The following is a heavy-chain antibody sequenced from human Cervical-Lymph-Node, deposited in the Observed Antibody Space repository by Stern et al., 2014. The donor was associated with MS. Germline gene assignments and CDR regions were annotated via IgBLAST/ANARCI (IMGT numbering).Heavy chain of an antibody. CDR1: GGSISSGSYY. V-gene: IGHV4-61*02. Sequence: QVQLQESGPGLVKPSQTLSLTCTVSGGSISSGSYYWSWIRQPAGKGLEWIGLIYTRGSTNNTPSPKGRFTIPVDPSKNQFPLKLSSGTAADTAVYYCAGSRDAFPFDYWGQGTLVTVSS. CDR3: AGSRDAFPFDY. J-gene: IGHJ4*02. CDR2: IYTRGST. D-gene: IGHD5-24*01.